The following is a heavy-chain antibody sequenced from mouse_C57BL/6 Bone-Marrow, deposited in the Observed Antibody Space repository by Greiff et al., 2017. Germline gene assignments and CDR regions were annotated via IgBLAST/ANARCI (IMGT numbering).Heavy chain of an antibody. CDR2: IDPSDSET. CDR1: GYTFTSYW. J-gene: IGHJ4*01. V-gene: IGHV1-52*01. CDR3: ARQVGTVVAMDY. Sequence: QVQLKQPGAELVRPGSSVKLSCKASGYTFTSYWMHWVKQRPIQGLEWIGNIDPSDSETHYNQKFKDKATLTVDKSSSTAYMQLSSLTSEDSAVYYCARQVGTVVAMDYWGQGTSVTVSS. D-gene: IGHD1-1*01.